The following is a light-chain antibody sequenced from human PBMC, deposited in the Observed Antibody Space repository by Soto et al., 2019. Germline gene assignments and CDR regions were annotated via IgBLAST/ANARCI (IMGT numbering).Light chain of an antibody. CDR1: QSVSSSH. V-gene: IGKV3-20*01. J-gene: IGKJ1*01. CDR2: GAS. Sequence: EIVLTLSPGTLSLSPGERATLSCRASQSVSSSHLAWYQQKPGQAPRLLISGASSRATGIPDRFTGSGSGTDFTLTISRLEPEDFAVYYCQQYGSSGTFGQGTKVDIK. CDR3: QQYGSSGT.